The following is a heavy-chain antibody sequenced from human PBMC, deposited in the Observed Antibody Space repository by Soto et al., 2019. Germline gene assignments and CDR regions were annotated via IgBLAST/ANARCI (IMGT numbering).Heavy chain of an antibody. Sequence: ASVKVSCKASGYTFTSYAISLVRQAPGQGLEWMGWISAYNGNTNYAEKLQGRVTVTTDTPMSTAYMELRSLRSDDTAVYYCARAPQNDYGDYDAFDMWGQGTMVTVSS. CDR3: ARAPQNDYGDYDAFDM. V-gene: IGHV1-18*01. CDR2: ISAYNGNT. D-gene: IGHD4-17*01. J-gene: IGHJ3*02. CDR1: GYTFTSYA.